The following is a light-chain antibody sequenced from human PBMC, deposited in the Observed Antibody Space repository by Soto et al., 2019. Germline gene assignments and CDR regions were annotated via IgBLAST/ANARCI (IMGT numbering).Light chain of an antibody. V-gene: IGLV2-11*01. CDR3: CSYAGSYTSYV. CDR2: DVT. J-gene: IGLJ1*01. CDR1: SSDFGSYNY. Sequence: QSALTQPRSVSGSPGQPVTISCTGTSSDFGSYNYVSWYQQLPGKAPKVMIYDVTERPSGVPDRFSGSKSGNTASLTISGLQAEDEADYYCCSYAGSYTSYVFGTGTKVTVL.